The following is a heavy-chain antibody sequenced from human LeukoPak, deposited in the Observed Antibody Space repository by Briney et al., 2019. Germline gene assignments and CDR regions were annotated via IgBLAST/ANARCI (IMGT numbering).Heavy chain of an antibody. D-gene: IGHD2-2*01. V-gene: IGHV3-33*01. Sequence: PGGSLRLSCAASGFTFSSYGMHWVRQAPGKGLEWVAVIWYDGSNKYYADSVKGRFTISRDNSKNTLYLQVNSLRAEDTAVYYCARYCRTNVCYADGNYYGMDVWGQGTTLTVSS. CDR1: GFTFSSYG. CDR2: IWYDGSNK. J-gene: IGHJ6*02. CDR3: ARYCRTNVCYADGNYYGMDV.